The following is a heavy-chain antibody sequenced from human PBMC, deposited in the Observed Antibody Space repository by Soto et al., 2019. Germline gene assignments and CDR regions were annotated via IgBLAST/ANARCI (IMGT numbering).Heavy chain of an antibody. CDR1: GGTLSSYA. CDR3: ARGRDGDYWGDYYYGMDV. D-gene: IGHD4-17*01. CDR2: IIPIFGTA. J-gene: IGHJ6*02. V-gene: IGHV1-69*13. Sequence: SVKVSCKASGGTLSSYAISWVRQAPGQGLEWMGGIIPIFGTANYAQKFQGRVTITADESTSTAYMELSSLRSEDTAVYYCARGRDGDYWGDYYYGMDVWGQGTTVTVSS.